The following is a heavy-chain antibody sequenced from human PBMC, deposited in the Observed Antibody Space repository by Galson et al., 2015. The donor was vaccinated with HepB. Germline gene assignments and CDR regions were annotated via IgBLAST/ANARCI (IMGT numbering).Heavy chain of an antibody. J-gene: IGHJ1*01. D-gene: IGHD2-2*01. CDR2: IGDSNART. CDR3: ARRWDTLVVKH. CDR1: GFTFNVYA. Sequence: SLRLSCATPGFTFNVYAMSWVRRAPGKGLEWVSSIGDSNARTYYADSVKGRFTISRDNSKNTLYLQMDSLRAEDTAIYYCARRWDTLVVKHWGQGTRVTVSS. V-gene: IGHV3-23*01.